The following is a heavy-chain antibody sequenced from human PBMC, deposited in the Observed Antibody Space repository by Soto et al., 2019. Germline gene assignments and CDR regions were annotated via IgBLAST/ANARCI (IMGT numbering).Heavy chain of an antibody. J-gene: IGHJ4*02. CDR3: ARDPVDRHFDY. CDR1: GYTFTSYY. V-gene: IGHV1-46*03. CDR2: INPSGGST. Sequence: QVQLVQSGAEVKKPGASVKVSCKASGYTFTSYYMHWVRQAPGQGLEWMGIINPSGGSTSYAQKFQGXXTXTXXTSTSTVYMELSSLRSEDTAVYYCARDPVDRHFDYWGQGTLVTVSS. D-gene: IGHD2-2*01.